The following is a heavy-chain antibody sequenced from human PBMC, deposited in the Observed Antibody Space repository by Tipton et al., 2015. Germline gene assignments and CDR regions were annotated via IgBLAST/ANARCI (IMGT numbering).Heavy chain of an antibody. CDR1: GGSFSDYY. CDR2: IYYSGST. D-gene: IGHD1-14*01. V-gene: IGHV4-59*01. Sequence: TLSLTCTVSGGSFSDYYWSWIRQSPGEGLEWIGYIYYSGSTNYNPSLRSRVAMSMDTSKNQFSLTLNSVTAADTAVYYCARRATGGYYFDYWGQGTLVTVSS. CDR3: ARRATGGYYFDY. J-gene: IGHJ4*02.